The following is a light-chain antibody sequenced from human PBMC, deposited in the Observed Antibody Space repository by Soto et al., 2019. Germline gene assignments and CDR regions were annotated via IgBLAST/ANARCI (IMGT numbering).Light chain of an antibody. CDR3: AAWEDSLSVV. Sequence: QSVLTQPPSASGTPGQRVTISCSGSSSNIGSNYVYWYQQLPGTAPKLLIYRNNQRPSGVPDRFSGSKSGTSASLAISGRRSEDEADYYCAAWEDSLSVVFGGGTKLTVL. CDR1: SSNIGSNY. V-gene: IGLV1-47*01. J-gene: IGLJ2*01. CDR2: RNN.